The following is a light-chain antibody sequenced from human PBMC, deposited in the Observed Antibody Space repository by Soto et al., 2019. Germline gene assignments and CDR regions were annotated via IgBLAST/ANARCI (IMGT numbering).Light chain of an antibody. CDR1: QSVSSNY. CDR3: QQYGASPPP. CDR2: GAT. Sequence: EIVLTQSPGTLSLSPGESATLSCRASQSVSSNYLAWYQRKPGQGPRLLIYGATSRPTVIPDRVSGSGSGTDFTLTISRLETADFAVYYCQQYGASPPPFGGGTKVEIK. V-gene: IGKV3-20*01. J-gene: IGKJ4*01.